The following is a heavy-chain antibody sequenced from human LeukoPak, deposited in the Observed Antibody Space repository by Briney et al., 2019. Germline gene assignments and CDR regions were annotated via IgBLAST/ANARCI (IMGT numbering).Heavy chain of an antibody. CDR2: IYSGGST. V-gene: IGHV3-66*01. CDR1: GFTVSNNY. J-gene: IGHJ4*02. CDR3: ARASGYYDSSGYYPYYFDY. Sequence: GGSLRLSCAASGFTVSNNYMSWVRQAPGKGLEWVSVIYSGGSTYYADSVKGRFTISRDNSKNTLYLQMNSLRAEDTAVYYCARASGYYDSSGYYPYYFDYWGQGTLVTVSS. D-gene: IGHD3-22*01.